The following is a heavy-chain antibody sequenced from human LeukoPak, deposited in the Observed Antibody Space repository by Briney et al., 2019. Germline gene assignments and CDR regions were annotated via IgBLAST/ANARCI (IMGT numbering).Heavy chain of an antibody. CDR2: ISSSSSYI. D-gene: IGHD6-13*01. CDR1: GFTFSSYS. V-gene: IGHV3-21*01. CDR3: ARDVGSSRRHNG. J-gene: IGHJ3*01. Sequence: GGSLRLSCAASGFTFSSYSMNWVRQAPGKGLEWVSSISSSSSYIYYADSVKGRFTISRDNAKNSLYLQMNSLRAEDTAVYYCARDVGSSRRHNGWGQGTMVTVSS.